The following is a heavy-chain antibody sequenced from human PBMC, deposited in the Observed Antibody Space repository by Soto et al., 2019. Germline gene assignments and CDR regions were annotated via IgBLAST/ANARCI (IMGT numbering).Heavy chain of an antibody. J-gene: IGHJ4*02. CDR1: GGSFSGYY. V-gene: IGHV4-34*01. CDR3: AREQQQLDPYFDY. D-gene: IGHD6-13*01. Sequence: PSETLSLTCAVYGGSFSGYYWSWIRQPPGKGLEWIGEINHSGSTNYNPSLKSRVTISVDTSKNQFSLKLSSVTAADTAVYYCAREQQQLDPYFDYWGQGTLVTVS. CDR2: INHSGST.